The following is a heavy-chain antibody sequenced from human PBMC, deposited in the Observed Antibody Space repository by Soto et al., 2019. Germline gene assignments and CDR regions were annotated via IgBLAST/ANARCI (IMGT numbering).Heavy chain of an antibody. J-gene: IGHJ4*02. CDR2: INPNSGGT. V-gene: IGHV1-2*02. CDR3: ARKPSIAAAGSIDY. D-gene: IGHD6-13*01. Sequence: ASVEVSCKASGYTFTGYYMHWVRQAPGQGLEWMGWINPNSGGTNYAQKFQGRVTMTRGTSISTAYMELSRLRSDDTAVYYCARKPSIAAAGSIDYWGQGTLVTVSS. CDR1: GYTFTGYY.